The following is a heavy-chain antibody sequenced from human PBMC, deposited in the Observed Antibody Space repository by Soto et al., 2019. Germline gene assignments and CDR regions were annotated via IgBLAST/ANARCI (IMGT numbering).Heavy chain of an antibody. CDR3: ARGGRILWFGELLHYYYGMDV. CDR2: INHSGST. J-gene: IGHJ6*02. Sequence: SETLSLTCAVYGGSFRGYYWSWIRQPPGKGLEWIGEINHSGSTNYNPSLKSRVTISVDTSKNQFSLKLSSVTAADTAVYYCARGGRILWFGELLHYYYGMDVWGQGTTVTVSS. D-gene: IGHD3-10*01. V-gene: IGHV4-34*01. CDR1: GGSFRGYY.